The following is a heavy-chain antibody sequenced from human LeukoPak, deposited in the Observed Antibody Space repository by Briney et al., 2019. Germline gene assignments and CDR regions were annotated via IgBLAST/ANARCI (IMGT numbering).Heavy chain of an antibody. CDR1: GFSFSSYA. CDR2: IRYDGSNK. D-gene: IGHD5-18*01. V-gene: IGHV3-30*02. Sequence: PGGSLRLSCATSGFSFSSYAMSWVHQAAGKGLEWVAFIRYDGSNKYYADSVKGRFTIFRDNSKNTLYLQMNSLRAEDTAVYYCAKAGLGYSYGYSFDYWGQGTLVTVSS. J-gene: IGHJ4*02. CDR3: AKAGLGYSYGYSFDY.